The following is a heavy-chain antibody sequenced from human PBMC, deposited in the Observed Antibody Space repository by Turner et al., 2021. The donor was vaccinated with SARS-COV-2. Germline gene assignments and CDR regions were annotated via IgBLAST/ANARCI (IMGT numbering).Heavy chain of an antibody. Sequence: QVQLVQSGAEVKKPGSSVKVSCKASGGTFSSYAISWVRQAPGQGLEWMGGIIPIFGTANYAQKVQGRVTITADESTSTAYMELSSLRSEDTAVYYCARARGVDYYDSSGQRFDPWGQGTLVTVSS. D-gene: IGHD3-22*01. V-gene: IGHV1-69*01. CDR2: IIPIFGTA. CDR1: GGTFSSYA. J-gene: IGHJ5*02. CDR3: ARARGVDYYDSSGQRFDP.